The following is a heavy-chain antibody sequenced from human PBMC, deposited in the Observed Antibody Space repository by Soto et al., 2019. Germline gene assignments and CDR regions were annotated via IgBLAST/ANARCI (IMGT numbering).Heavy chain of an antibody. D-gene: IGHD5-18*01. J-gene: IGHJ6*02. Sequence: HPGGSLRLSCAASGFTFSSYGMHWVRQAPGKGLEWVAVISYDGSNKYYADSVKGRFTISRDNSKNTLYLQMNSLRAEDTAVYYCAKDELPAFRLVFADSYARYYGMDVWGQGTTVTVSS. CDR2: ISYDGSNK. CDR3: AKDELPAFRLVFADSYARYYGMDV. CDR1: GFTFSSYG. V-gene: IGHV3-30*18.